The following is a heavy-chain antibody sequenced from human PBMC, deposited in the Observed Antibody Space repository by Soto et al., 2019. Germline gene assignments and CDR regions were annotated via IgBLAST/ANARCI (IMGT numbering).Heavy chain of an antibody. D-gene: IGHD6-6*01. CDR1: SASLSSSTYY. V-gene: IGHV4-39*01. J-gene: IGHJ4*02. CDR2: IYYSGNT. CDR3: ASSSPFHY. Sequence: QLQLQESGPGLVKPSETLSLTCSVSSASLSSSTYYWSWIRQPPGRGPAWIGSIYYSGNTYYKPSLKSRVSISIDTSRNQFSLKLTSVTAADTGVYYCASSSPFHYWGPGILVTVSS.